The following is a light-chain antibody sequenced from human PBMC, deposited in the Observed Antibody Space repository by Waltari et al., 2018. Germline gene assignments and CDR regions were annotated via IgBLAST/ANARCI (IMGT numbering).Light chain of an antibody. V-gene: IGLV2-14*01. CDR1: SSDVGGYNY. J-gene: IGLJ2*01. Sequence: QSALTQPASVSGSPGQSITISCTGTSSDVGGYNYVSWYQQNPGKPPKLMIYEVSNRPSGVSNRFAGSKSGNTASLTISGLQPEDEADYYCSSYASTITVVFGGGTKLTVL. CDR2: EVS. CDR3: SSYASTITVV.